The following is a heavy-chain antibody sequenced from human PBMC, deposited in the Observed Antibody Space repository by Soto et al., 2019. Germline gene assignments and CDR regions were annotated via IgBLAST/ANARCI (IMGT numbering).Heavy chain of an antibody. J-gene: IGHJ4*02. Sequence: GGSLRLSCAASGLAFSNYAMTWVRQAPGKGLEWVSIITASGYSAYYGGAVKGRFTTSRDNSRGTLYLQMNGLRADDTAVYYCAKGDLLWDPFDFWGQGTLVTVSS. CDR2: ITASGYSA. CDR1: GLAFSNYA. CDR3: AKGDLLWDPFDF. D-gene: IGHD3-16*01. V-gene: IGHV3-23*01.